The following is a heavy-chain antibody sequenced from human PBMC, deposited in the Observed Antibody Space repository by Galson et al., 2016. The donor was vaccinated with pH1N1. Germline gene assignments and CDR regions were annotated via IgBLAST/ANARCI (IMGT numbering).Heavy chain of an antibody. CDR3: VRDGGHQTGQFDY. D-gene: IGHD2-2*01. J-gene: IGHJ4*02. Sequence: SVKVSCKASGGPLSSYATGWVRQAPGQGPEWMGGIMPIFGTTKYEQKFQGRVTITADEMSGSAYMELSGLTSMDTAVYYCVRDGGHQTGQFDYWGQGTLVTISS. V-gene: IGHV1-69*13. CDR1: GGPLSSYA. CDR2: IMPIFGTT.